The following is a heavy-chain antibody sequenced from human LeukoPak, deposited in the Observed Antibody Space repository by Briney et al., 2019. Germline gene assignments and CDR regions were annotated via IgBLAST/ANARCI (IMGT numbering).Heavy chain of an antibody. J-gene: IGHJ4*02. V-gene: IGHV3-21*01. CDR3: ARVGYTSGWYRN. CDR2: ISSSSSYI. D-gene: IGHD6-19*01. Sequence: PGGSLRLSCAASGFTFSSYSMNWVRQAPGKGLEWVSSISSSSSYIYYADSVKGRFTISRDNAKNSLYLQMNSLRAEDTAVYYCARVGYTSGWYRNWGQGTLVTVSS. CDR1: GFTFSSYS.